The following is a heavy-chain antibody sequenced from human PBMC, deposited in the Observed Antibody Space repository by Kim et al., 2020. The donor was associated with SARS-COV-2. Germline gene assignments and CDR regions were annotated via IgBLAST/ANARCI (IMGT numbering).Heavy chain of an antibody. J-gene: IGHJ4*02. V-gene: IGHV3-21*01. D-gene: IGHD3-3*01. Sequence: YSDSVKGRFTISRDNAKNSLYLQMNSLRAEDTAVYYCAGGGFLEWFNKDYWGQGTLVTVSS. CDR3: AGGGFLEWFNKDY.